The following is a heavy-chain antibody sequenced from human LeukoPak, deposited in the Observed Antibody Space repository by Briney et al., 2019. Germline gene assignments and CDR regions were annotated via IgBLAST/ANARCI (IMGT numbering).Heavy chain of an antibody. J-gene: IGHJ4*02. V-gene: IGHV4-59*01. CDR3: AEPGSTLTMLYSFDH. D-gene: IGHD3-16*01. CDR1: RGFLCSYN. Sequence: SETLSLTCMLSRGFLCSYNWSWSWQPPGKGLEWIGYIYYSGSTNYNPSLKSRVSISVDTSKNQFSLKLGSVTAADTAVYYCAEPGSTLTMLYSFDHWGQGTLVTVSS. CDR2: IYYSGST.